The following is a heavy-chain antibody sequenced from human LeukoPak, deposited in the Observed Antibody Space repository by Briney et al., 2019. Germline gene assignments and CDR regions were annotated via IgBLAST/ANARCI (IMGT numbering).Heavy chain of an antibody. CDR2: IGSSSSYI. CDR3: ARDLMGDYVY. J-gene: IGHJ4*02. V-gene: IGHV3-21*01. Sequence: GGSLRLSCAASGFTFSSYSMNWVRQAPGKGLEWVSSIGSSSSYIYYADSVKGRFTISRDNAKNSLYLQMNSLRAEDTAVYYCARDLMGDYVYWGQGTWSPSPQ. CDR1: GFTFSSYS. D-gene: IGHD3-16*01.